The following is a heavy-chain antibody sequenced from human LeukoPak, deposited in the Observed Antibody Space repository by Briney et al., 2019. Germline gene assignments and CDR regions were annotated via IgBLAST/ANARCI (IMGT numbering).Heavy chain of an antibody. J-gene: IGHJ4*02. CDR2: INGSGGST. CDR3: AKGVPDGDGYYFDY. D-gene: IGHD4-17*01. CDR1: GFTFSSYA. V-gene: IGHV3-23*01. Sequence: GGSLRLSCAASGFTFSSYAMTWVRQAPGKGLEWVSAINGSGGSTYYADSVKARFTISRDNSKNTLYLQMNSLRAEDTAVYYCAKGVPDGDGYYFDYWGQGTLVTVSS.